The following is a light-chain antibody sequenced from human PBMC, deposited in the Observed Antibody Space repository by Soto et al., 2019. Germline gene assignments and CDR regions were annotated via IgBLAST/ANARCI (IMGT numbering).Light chain of an antibody. CDR3: QQYGSSQT. CDR1: QSISFY. CDR2: DAS. J-gene: IGKJ1*01. V-gene: IGKV3-20*01. Sequence: EIVMTQSPVTLSVSPGGIATLSCSASQSISFYLTWYQHTPGQAPRLLIYDASNRATGIPDRFSGSGSGTDFTLTISRLEPEDFAVYYCQQYGSSQTFGQGTKVDI.